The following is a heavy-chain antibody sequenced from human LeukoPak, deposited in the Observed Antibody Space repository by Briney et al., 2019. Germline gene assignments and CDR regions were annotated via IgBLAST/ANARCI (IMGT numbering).Heavy chain of an antibody. Sequence: GGSLRLSCAASGFTFSDYYMNWVRQAPGKGLEWVSSISSSSSYIYYADSVKGRLTISRDNAKNSLYLQMNSLRAEDTAVYYCASIIRYYYDSSGFPSGWGQGTLVTVSS. V-gene: IGHV3-21*01. D-gene: IGHD3-22*01. J-gene: IGHJ4*02. CDR2: ISSSSSYI. CDR1: GFTFSDYY. CDR3: ASIIRYYYDSSGFPSG.